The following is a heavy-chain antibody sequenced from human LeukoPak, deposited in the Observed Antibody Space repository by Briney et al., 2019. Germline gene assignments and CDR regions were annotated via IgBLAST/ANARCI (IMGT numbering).Heavy chain of an antibody. J-gene: IGHJ4*02. Sequence: ASVKVSCKASGYTFTSYYMHWVRQAPGQGLEWMGIINPSGGSTSYAQKFQGRVTMTRDTSISTAYMELSRLRSDDTAVYYCARTTPEPWYYYGSGSQYYFDYWGQGTLVTVSS. CDR2: INPSGGST. CDR1: GYTFTSYY. V-gene: IGHV1-46*01. D-gene: IGHD3-10*01. CDR3: ARTTPEPWYYYGSGSQYYFDY.